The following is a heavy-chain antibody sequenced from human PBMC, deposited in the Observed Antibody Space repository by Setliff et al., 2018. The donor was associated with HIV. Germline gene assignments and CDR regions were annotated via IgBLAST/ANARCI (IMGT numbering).Heavy chain of an antibody. Sequence: PSETLSLTCTVSGHSITSDYQWGWIRQPPGKGLEWIGSIYHSGITNYNPSLESRVTISVDTSKNQFSLKVSSVTAADTAVYFCARGQDGHSVLFDYWGQGALVTVSS. D-gene: IGHD3-10*02. CDR3: ARGQDGHSVLFDY. J-gene: IGHJ4*02. CDR2: IYHSGIT. V-gene: IGHV4-38-2*02. CDR1: GHSITSDYQ.